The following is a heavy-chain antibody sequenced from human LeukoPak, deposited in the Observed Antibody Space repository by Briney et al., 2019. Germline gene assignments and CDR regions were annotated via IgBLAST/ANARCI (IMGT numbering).Heavy chain of an antibody. D-gene: IGHD1-26*01. Sequence: SGTLSLTCAVYGGSFSGYYWSWIRQPPGKGLEWIGEINHSGSTNYNPSLKSRVTISVDTSKNQFSLKLSSVTAADTAVYYCARGRGSYYFRYFDYWGQGTLVTVSS. CDR3: ARGRGSYYFRYFDY. CDR1: GGSFSGYY. CDR2: INHSGST. J-gene: IGHJ4*02. V-gene: IGHV4-34*01.